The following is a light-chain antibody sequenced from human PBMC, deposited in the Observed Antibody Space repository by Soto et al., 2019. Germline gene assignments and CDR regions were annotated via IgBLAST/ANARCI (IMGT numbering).Light chain of an antibody. Sequence: DIQMTQSPSFLSASVGDRVTIACRASQAISNYLNWYQQKPGKAPNLLIYAASSLQSGVPSRFSGSGSGTDFTLTISSLQPEDFATYYCQQANSFPLTFGGGTRWIS. J-gene: IGKJ4*01. CDR3: QQANSFPLT. CDR1: QAISNY. CDR2: AAS. V-gene: IGKV1-12*01.